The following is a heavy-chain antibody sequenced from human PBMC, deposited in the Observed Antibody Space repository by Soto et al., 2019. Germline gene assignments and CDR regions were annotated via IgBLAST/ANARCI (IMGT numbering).Heavy chain of an antibody. Sequence: QLQLVESGGGVVQPGTSLRLSCTASGFMFKSYVMHWVRQAPSKGLEWVALTSYDGNNKYYGDSVKGRFTVSRDNSKNTLHLQMDSLRPEDTALYYCARWGTTGGFDLWGQGTLGSVSS. V-gene: IGHV3-30*19. D-gene: IGHD3-16*01. CDR2: TSYDGNNK. CDR1: GFMFKSYV. J-gene: IGHJ4*02. CDR3: ARWGTTGGFDL.